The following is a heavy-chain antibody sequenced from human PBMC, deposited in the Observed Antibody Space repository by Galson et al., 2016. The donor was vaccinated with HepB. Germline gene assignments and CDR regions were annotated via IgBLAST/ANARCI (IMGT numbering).Heavy chain of an antibody. V-gene: IGHV1-46*01. CDR1: GYTFTTYY. CDR2: INPSVGGT. D-gene: IGHD3-16*01. J-gene: IGHJ5*02. CDR3: AREGAGDYVLPESIWFDP. Sequence: SVKVSCKASGYTFTTYYTHWVRQAPGQGLEWMGMINPSVGGTGYAQKFQGRVTMTRDTSASTVYMELSSLRSEDTAVYYCAREGAGDYVLPESIWFDPWGQGTQVTVSS.